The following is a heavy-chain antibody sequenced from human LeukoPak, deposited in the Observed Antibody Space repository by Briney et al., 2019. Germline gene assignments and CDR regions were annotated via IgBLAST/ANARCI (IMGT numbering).Heavy chain of an antibody. V-gene: IGHV3-30*14. CDR3: ARDRFRRDGYNYGRGGAFDI. CDR2: ISYDGSNK. J-gene: IGHJ3*02. CDR1: EFTFSTYA. D-gene: IGHD5-24*01. Sequence: GGSLRLSCAASEFTFSTYAIHWVRQAPGKGLEWVAVISYDGSNKYYADSVKGRFTISRDNSKNTLYLQMNSLRAEDTAVYYCARDRFRRDGYNYGRGGAFDIWGQGTMVTVSS.